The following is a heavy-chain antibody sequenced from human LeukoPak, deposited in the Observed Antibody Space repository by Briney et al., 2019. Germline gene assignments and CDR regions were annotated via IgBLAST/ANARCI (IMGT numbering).Heavy chain of an antibody. J-gene: IGHJ4*02. V-gene: IGHV3-33*06. CDR2: IWYDGSNK. CDR3: AKDGDYGDYPLGY. CDR1: GFTFSSYG. D-gene: IGHD4-17*01. Sequence: GGSLRLSCAASGFTFSSYGMRWVRQAPGKGLEWVAVIWYDGSNKYYADSVKGRFTISRDNSKNTLYLQMNSLRAEDTAVYYCAKDGDYGDYPLGYWGQGTLVTVSS.